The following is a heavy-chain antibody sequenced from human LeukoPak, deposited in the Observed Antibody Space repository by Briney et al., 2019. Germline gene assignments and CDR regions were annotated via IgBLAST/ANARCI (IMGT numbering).Heavy chain of an antibody. Sequence: GGSLRLSCAASGFTFSSYSMNWVRQAPGKGLEWVSSISSSSGYIYYADSVKGRFTISRDNAKNSLYLQMNSLRAEDTAVYYCARDPVRIGSGSHDYWGQGTLVTVSS. CDR3: ARDPVRIGSGSHDY. V-gene: IGHV3-21*01. J-gene: IGHJ4*02. D-gene: IGHD3-10*01. CDR1: GFTFSSYS. CDR2: ISSSSGYI.